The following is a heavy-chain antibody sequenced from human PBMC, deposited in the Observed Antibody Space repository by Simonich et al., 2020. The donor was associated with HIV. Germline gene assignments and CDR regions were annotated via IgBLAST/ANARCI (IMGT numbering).Heavy chain of an antibody. CDR1: GFTFASFD. CDR2: INSYNGNT. CDR3: ARGGKHNFWSGHDGFDI. Sequence: QVQMVQSGAEVKKPGASVKVSCKASGFTFASFDITWVRQAPGQGLEWMGWINSYNGNTKYAQNLQGRVTMTTDTSTSTAYMELRSLRSDDTAVYYCARGGKHNFWSGHDGFDIWGQGTMVTVSS. J-gene: IGHJ3*02. V-gene: IGHV1-18*01. D-gene: IGHD3-3*01.